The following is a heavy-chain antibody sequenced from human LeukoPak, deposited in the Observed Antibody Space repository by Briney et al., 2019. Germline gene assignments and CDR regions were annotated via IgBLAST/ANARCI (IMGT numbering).Heavy chain of an antibody. CDR3: ARAVAAIGGYNDH. Sequence: PGGSLRLSCAASGFTFSSYAMHWVRQAPGKGLEWVAVISYDGSNKYYADSVKGRFTISRDNSKNTLYLQMNSLRAEDTAVYYCARAVAAIGGYNDHWGQGTLVTFSS. CDR2: ISYDGSNK. CDR1: GFTFSSYA. J-gene: IGHJ4*02. V-gene: IGHV3-30-3*01. D-gene: IGHD5-12*01.